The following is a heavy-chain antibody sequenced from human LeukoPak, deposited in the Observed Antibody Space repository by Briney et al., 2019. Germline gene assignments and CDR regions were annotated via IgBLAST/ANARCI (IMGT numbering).Heavy chain of an antibody. CDR1: GYSISSSHY. J-gene: IGHJ2*01. D-gene: IGHD3-10*01. V-gene: IGHV4-38-2*01. Sequence: PSETLSLTCAVSGYSISSSHYWGWIRQPPGKGLEWIGSIYHSGSTYYNPSLQSRITISVDTSKNQFSLKLSSVTAADTAVYHCVKQAGGYGSGSEDLWGRGTLVTVSS. CDR2: IYHSGST. CDR3: VKQAGGYGSGSEDL.